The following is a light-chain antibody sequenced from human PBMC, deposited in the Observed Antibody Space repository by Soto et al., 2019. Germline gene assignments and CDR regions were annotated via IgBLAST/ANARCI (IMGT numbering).Light chain of an antibody. CDR2: DAS. CDR3: QQYKNYSPLT. J-gene: IGKJ4*01. Sequence: DIQMTQSPSTLSASVGDRVTITCRASQDISGWLAWYQQKPGKAPKVPIYDASSLESGVPLRFSGSVSGTEFTLTITSLQPDDSATYYCQQYKNYSPLTFGGGTKVDIK. V-gene: IGKV1-5*01. CDR1: QDISGW.